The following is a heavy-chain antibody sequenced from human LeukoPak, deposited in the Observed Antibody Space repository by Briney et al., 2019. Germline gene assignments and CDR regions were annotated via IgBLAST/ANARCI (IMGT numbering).Heavy chain of an antibody. J-gene: IGHJ4*02. CDR1: GGSISSYY. D-gene: IGHD1-26*01. Sequence: SETLSLTCTVSGGSISSYYWSWIRQPPGKGLEWIGYIYYSGSTNYNPSLKSRVTISVDTSKNQFSLKLSSVTAADTAVYYCASLGGAEGNFDYWGQGTLVTVSS. V-gene: IGHV4-59*12. CDR3: ASLGGAEGNFDY. CDR2: IYYSGST.